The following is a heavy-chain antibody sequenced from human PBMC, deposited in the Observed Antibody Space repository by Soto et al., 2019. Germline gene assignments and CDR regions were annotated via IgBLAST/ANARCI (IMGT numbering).Heavy chain of an antibody. CDR2: ISAYNGNT. CDR3: AGAPRSSCYAP. CDR1: GYTFTSYG. V-gene: IGHV1-18*01. J-gene: IGHJ5*02. Sequence: QVQLVQSGAEVKKPGASVKVSCKASGYTFTSYGISLVRQAPGQGLEWMGWISAYNGNTNYAQKLQGRVTMTTDTSTRTAYMDLRSLRSDDTAVYYCAGAPRSSCYAPWGQGTLVTVSS. D-gene: IGHD6-13*01.